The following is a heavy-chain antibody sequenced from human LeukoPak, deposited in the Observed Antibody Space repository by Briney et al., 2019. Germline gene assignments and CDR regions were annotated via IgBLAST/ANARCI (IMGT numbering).Heavy chain of an antibody. CDR3: AREVDSNNDGSGSYVDY. V-gene: IGHV4-30-4*08. CDR1: GGSISSGDYY. D-gene: IGHD3-10*01. J-gene: IGHJ4*02. Sequence: SETLSLTCTVSGGSISSGDYYWSWIRQPPGKGLEWIGYIYYSGSTYYNPSLKSRVTISVDTSKNQFSLKLSSVTAADTAVYYCAREVDSNNDGSGSYVDYWGQGTLVTVSS. CDR2: IYYSGST.